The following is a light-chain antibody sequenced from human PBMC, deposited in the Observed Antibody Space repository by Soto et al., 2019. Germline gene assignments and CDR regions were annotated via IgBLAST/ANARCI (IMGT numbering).Light chain of an antibody. CDR3: QQYNSYSWT. CDR1: QSISSW. Sequence: IPMTQSPSPLSAYVGDRVTIHCRASQSISSWLAWYQQKPGKAPKLLIYDASSLESGVPSRFSGSGSGTEFTLTISSLQPDDFATYYCQQYNSYSWTFGQGTKVDIK. V-gene: IGKV1-5*01. CDR2: DAS. J-gene: IGKJ1*01.